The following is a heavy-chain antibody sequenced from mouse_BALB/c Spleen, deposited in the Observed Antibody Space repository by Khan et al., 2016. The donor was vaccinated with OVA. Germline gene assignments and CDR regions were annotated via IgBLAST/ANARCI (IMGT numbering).Heavy chain of an antibody. CDR2: IFPNNGGT. CDR1: GYTFTDYN. CDR3: ARSGYGSFGF. D-gene: IGHD1-2*01. J-gene: IGHJ3*01. Sequence: VQLQQSGPELVKPGASVRISCKASGYTFTDYNLDWVKQSHEKSLEWIGYIFPNNGGTGYNQRFKTKATLTVDNPSSTAYMELRSLTSEDSAVYYCARSGYGSFGFRGQGTLVTVSA. V-gene: IGHV1S29*02.